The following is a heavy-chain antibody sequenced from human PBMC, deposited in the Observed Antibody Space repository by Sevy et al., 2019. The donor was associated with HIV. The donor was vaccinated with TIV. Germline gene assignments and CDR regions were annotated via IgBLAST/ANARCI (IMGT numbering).Heavy chain of an antibody. CDR3: ARDNIAVAGIGYYFDH. CDR2: IWYDGSNK. Sequence: GGSLRLSCVASGFTFSTYGMHWVRQAPGMGLEWVAVIWYDGSNKEYVDSVTGRFTISRDNSKDTLYLQMNSLRAEDTAVYYCARDNIAVAGIGYYFDHWGQRTLVTVSS. J-gene: IGHJ4*02. CDR1: GFTFSTYG. D-gene: IGHD6-19*01. V-gene: IGHV3-33*01.